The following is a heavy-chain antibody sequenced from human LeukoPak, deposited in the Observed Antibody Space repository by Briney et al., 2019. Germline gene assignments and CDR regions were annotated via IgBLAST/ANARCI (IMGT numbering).Heavy chain of an antibody. CDR3: AREDGYNPYYFDY. CDR2: ISSSSSYI. J-gene: IGHJ4*02. D-gene: IGHD5-24*01. V-gene: IGHV3-21*01. Sequence: GGSLRLSCAASGFTFSSYAMNWVRQAPGKGLEWVSSISSSSSYIYYADSVKGRFTISRDNAKNSLYLQMNSLRAEDTAVYYCAREDGYNPYYFDYWGQGTLVTVSS. CDR1: GFTFSSYA.